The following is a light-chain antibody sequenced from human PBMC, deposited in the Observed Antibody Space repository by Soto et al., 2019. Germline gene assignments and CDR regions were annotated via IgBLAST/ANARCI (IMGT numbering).Light chain of an antibody. CDR2: ATS. CDR1: QSISSY. Sequence: DIQMTQSPSFLSASVGDRVTITCRASQSISSYLNWYQQKPGKAPKLLIYATSSLQSGVPSRFSGSGSWTDFTLTISSLQPEDFATYYCQQSYSTPRTFGPGTKVDIK. J-gene: IGKJ3*01. V-gene: IGKV1-39*01. CDR3: QQSYSTPRT.